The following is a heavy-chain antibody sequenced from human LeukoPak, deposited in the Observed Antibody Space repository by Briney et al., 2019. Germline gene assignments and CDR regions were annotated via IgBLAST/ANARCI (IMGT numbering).Heavy chain of an antibody. CDR3: TPDDYGDTS. J-gene: IGHJ5*02. D-gene: IGHD4-17*01. Sequence: IPGGSLRLSCAASGFTFSNAWMTWVRQAPGKGLEWVGHIKSKTDGGTTDYAVPVKGRFTISRDDSKNTLYLQMNSLKTEDTAVYYCTPDDYGDTSWGQGTLVTVSS. CDR2: IKSKTDGGTT. CDR1: GFTFSNAW. V-gene: IGHV3-15*01.